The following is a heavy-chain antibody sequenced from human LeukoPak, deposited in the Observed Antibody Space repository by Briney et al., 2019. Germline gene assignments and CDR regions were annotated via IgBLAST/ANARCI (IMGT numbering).Heavy chain of an antibody. Sequence: GESLKISCKGSGYRFTSYWIGWVRQMPGKGLEWIGIIYPGDSDTRYSPSFQGHVNFSADKSISTAYLQWSSLKASDTAMYYCARLPGYSNFFDYWGQGTLVTVSS. CDR2: IYPGDSDT. CDR3: ARLPGYSNFFDY. J-gene: IGHJ4*02. CDR1: GYRFTSYW. V-gene: IGHV5-51*01. D-gene: IGHD4-11*01.